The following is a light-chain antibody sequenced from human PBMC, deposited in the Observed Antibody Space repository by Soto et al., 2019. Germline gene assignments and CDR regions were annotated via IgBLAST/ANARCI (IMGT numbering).Light chain of an antibody. V-gene: IGKV1-39*01. J-gene: IGKJ2*01. CDR2: AAS. CDR1: QSSSSY. Sequence: DIQMTQSPSSLSASVGDRVTITCRASQSSSSYLNWYQQKPGKPPKLLIYAASSLQSGVQSRFSGSGSGTDFTLTISSLQPEDFAPYYCQQSYSTPHTFGQVPKLESK. CDR3: QQSYSTPHT.